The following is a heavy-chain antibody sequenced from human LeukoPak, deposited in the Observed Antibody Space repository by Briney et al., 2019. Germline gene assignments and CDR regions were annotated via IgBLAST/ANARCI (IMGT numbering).Heavy chain of an antibody. D-gene: IGHD3-22*01. CDR3: ARDSRITMIPPYKDAFDI. CDR2: TYYSGST. CDR1: GGSISSYY. Sequence: SETLSLTCTVSGGSISSYYWSWLRQPPGKGLEWIGYTYYSGSTNYHPSLKSRVTISVDTSKNQFSLKLSSVTAADTAVYYCARDSRITMIPPYKDAFDIWGQRTMVTVSS. J-gene: IGHJ3*02. V-gene: IGHV4-59*01.